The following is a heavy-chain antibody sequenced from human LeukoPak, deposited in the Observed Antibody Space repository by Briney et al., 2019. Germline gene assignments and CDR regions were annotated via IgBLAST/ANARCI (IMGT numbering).Heavy chain of an antibody. CDR1: GFTFSSYG. V-gene: IGHV3-33*01. Sequence: GGSLRLSCAASGFTFSSYGMHWVRQAPGKGLEWVAVIWYDGSNKYYADSVKGRFTISRDNSKNTLYLQMNSLRAEDTAVYYCARDPSGYNFFDYWGQGTLVTVSS. D-gene: IGHD5-24*01. J-gene: IGHJ4*02. CDR2: IWYDGSNK. CDR3: ARDPSGYNFFDY.